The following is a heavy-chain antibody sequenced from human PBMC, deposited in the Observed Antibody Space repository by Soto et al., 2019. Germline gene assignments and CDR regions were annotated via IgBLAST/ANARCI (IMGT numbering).Heavy chain of an antibody. V-gene: IGHV1-8*02. CDR1: GYSFSTYD. Sequence: QVHLVQSGAEVKKPGASVTVSCKASGYSFSTYDINWVRQAPGQGLEWMGWMNPSASTTGSAQKFQGRVTMTWDTPISTDYMELISLRSKYTAVYSCARVPTIRITATTTNWFDPWGEGTLVTVST. D-gene: IGHD1-20*01. CDR2: MNPSASTT. CDR3: ARVPTIRITATTTNWFDP. J-gene: IGHJ5*02.